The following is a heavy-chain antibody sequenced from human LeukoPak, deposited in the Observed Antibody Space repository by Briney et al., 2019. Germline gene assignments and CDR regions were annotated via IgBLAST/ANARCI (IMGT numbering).Heavy chain of an antibody. CDR1: GYTFTNYY. J-gene: IGHJ5*02. D-gene: IGHD6-13*01. V-gene: IGHV1-2*02. CDR2: INPNGGNT. CDR3: ARLAAPPS. Sequence: ASVKISCKASGYTFTNYYLHWVRQAPGQGLEWMGWINPNGGNTNCAQKFQGRVTMTRDTSISTAYMELSSLRSDDTAVYYCARLAAPPSWGQGTLVTVSS.